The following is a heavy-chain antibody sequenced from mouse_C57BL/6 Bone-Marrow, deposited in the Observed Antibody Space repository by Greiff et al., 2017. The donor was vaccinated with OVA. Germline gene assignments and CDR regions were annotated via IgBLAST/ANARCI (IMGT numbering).Heavy chain of an antibody. V-gene: IGHV5-4*01. CDR2: ISDGGSYT. CDR3: ARDEPLGSFAY. D-gene: IGHD6-1*01. Sequence: EVKLVESGGGLVKPGGSLRLSCAASGFTFSSYAMSWVRQTPEKRLEWVATISDGGSYTYYPDNVKGRFTISRDNAKNNLYLQMSHLKSEDTAMYYCARDEPLGSFAYWGQGTLVTGSA. J-gene: IGHJ3*01. CDR1: GFTFSSYA.